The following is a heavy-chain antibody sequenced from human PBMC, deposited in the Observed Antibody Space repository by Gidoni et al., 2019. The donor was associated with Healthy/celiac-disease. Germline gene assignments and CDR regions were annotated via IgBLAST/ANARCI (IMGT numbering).Heavy chain of an antibody. CDR2: ISGSGGST. J-gene: IGHJ4*02. CDR1: GFTFSSYA. Sequence: EVQLLESGGGLVQPGGSLRLSCAASGFTFSSYAMSWVRQAPGKGLEWVSAISGSGGSTYYADSVKGRFTISRDKSKNTLYLQMNSLRAEDTAVYYCAKDRRSYLYYFDYWGQGTLVTVSS. CDR3: AKDRRSYLYYFDY. V-gene: IGHV3-23*01. D-gene: IGHD1-26*01.